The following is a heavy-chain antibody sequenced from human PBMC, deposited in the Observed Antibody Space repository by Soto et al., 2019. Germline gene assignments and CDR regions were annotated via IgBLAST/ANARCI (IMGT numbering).Heavy chain of an antibody. J-gene: IGHJ5*02. CDR3: ARAGGGYYDSSGYYYVGNWFDP. V-gene: IGHV4-59*01. CDR2: IYYSGST. Sequence: PSETLSLTCTVSGGSISSYYWSWIRQPPGKGLEWIGYIYYSGSTNYNPSLKSRVTISVDTSKNQFSLKLSSVTAADTAVYYCARAGGGYYDSSGYYYVGNWFDPWGQGTLVTV. D-gene: IGHD3-22*01. CDR1: GGSISSYY.